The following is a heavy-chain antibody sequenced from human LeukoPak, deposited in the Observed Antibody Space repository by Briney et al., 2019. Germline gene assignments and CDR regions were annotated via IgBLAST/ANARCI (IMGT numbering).Heavy chain of an antibody. Sequence: SETLSLTCSLSGDTLRTYYWNWIRQTPGRGLEWIGHISLGNTEYNPSLKSRVTISVDTSKNEFYLRLTSVTAADTALYFCARDKRHSYGKYFDPWSRGTLVSVSS. V-gene: IGHV4-59*12. CDR1: GDTLRTYY. D-gene: IGHD5-18*01. CDR3: ARDKRHSYGKYFDP. J-gene: IGHJ4*02. CDR2: ISLGNT.